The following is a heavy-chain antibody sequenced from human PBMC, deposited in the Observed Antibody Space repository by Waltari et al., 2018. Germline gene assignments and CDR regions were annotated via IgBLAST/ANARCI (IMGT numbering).Heavy chain of an antibody. V-gene: IGHV4-39*01. CDR3: ARETHSSSSFH. Sequence: QLQLQESGPGLVKPSETLSLTCIVSGASITSSNYYWGWIRQPPGGGLEWFGSILYDGSTYYSPSLRSRITISVDTSKTQFSLKLNSVTAADTAVYYCARETHSSSSFHWGQGTLVTVSS. J-gene: IGHJ4*02. CDR2: ILYDGST. CDR1: GASITSSNYY. D-gene: IGHD6-6*01.